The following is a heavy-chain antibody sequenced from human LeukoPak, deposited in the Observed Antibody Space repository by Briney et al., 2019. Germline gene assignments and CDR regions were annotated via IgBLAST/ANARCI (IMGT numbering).Heavy chain of an antibody. CDR3: ARGGNYWPQWWFDP. CDR1: GGSISSYY. J-gene: IGHJ5*02. V-gene: IGHV4-59*01. D-gene: IGHD1-26*01. CDR2: IYYSGST. Sequence: SETLSLTCTVSGGSISSYYWSWIRQPPGKGLEWIGHIYYSGSTNYNPSLKSRVTISVDTSKNQFSLKLSSVTPADTAVYYCARGGNYWPQWWFDPWGRGTLVSVSS.